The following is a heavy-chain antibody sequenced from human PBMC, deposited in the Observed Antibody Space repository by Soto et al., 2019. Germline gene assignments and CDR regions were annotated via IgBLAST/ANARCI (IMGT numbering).Heavy chain of an antibody. J-gene: IGHJ5*02. CDR1: GASIRGYY. CDR3: ARRQVVPICWFDP. Sequence: QVQLQESGPGLVKPSESLSLTCTVSGASIRGYYWSWIRQPPGKGLEWIGYAYYGGATHSNPSFQSRVTIDLDTSKNQFSLNLRSVTAADTAVYYCARRQVVPICWFDPWGQGSLVTVSS. D-gene: IGHD2-2*01. CDR2: AYYGGAT. V-gene: IGHV4-59*08.